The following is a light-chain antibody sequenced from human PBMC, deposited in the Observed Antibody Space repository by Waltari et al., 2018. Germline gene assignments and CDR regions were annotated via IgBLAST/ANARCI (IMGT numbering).Light chain of an antibody. CDR3: MQGTHWPYT. Sequence: DVWMTQSPLSLPVTLGQAASISCKSSKSLVHSDGNTHLNWFQQRPGQSPRRLIYRVSKRDSGVPDRFSGSWSVTDFTLKISRVEAEDVGIYYCMQGTHWPYTVGQGTKLDIK. J-gene: IGKJ2*01. CDR1: KSLVHSDGNTH. V-gene: IGKV2-30*02. CDR2: RVS.